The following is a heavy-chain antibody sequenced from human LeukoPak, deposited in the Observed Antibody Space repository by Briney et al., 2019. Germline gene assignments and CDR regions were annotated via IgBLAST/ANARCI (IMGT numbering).Heavy chain of an antibody. D-gene: IGHD5-24*01. CDR2: IYYSGST. Sequence: SETLSLTCTVSGGSISSYYWSWTRQPPGKGLEWIGYIYYSGSTNYNPSLKSRVTISVDTSKNQFSLKLSSVTAADTAVYYCARALRWLQNWGGGFDYWGQGTLVTVSS. J-gene: IGHJ4*02. CDR1: GGSISSYY. V-gene: IGHV4-59*01. CDR3: ARALRWLQNWGGGFDY.